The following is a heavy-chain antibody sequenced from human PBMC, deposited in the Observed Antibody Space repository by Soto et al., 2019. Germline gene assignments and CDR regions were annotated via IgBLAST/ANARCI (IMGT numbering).Heavy chain of an antibody. D-gene: IGHD2-2*01. CDR3: ARGPSSLTRFDY. V-gene: IGHV1-46*01. CDR1: GFSFSDYF. J-gene: IGHJ4*02. CDR2: INPSGDSR. Sequence: AAVKVSCKASGFSFSDYFMHWVLQAPGQGLEWMGIINPSGDSRNYAQKFQGRVTITRDTSTSTVYMDLSSLRYEDTAVYYCARGPSSLTRFDYWGQAILVTVSS.